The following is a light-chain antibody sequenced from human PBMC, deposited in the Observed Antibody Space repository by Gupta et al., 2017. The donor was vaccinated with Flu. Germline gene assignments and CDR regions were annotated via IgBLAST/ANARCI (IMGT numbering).Light chain of an antibody. Sequence: RVTISFSGGNSKIGSNCVYWSPQLPGAAPKLLIYRNNKRHSGVPARFSGSKSATSASLAISGLRAEDEADYYCAAWDASLSGVVFGGGTKLTVL. CDR2: RNN. V-gene: IGLV1-47*01. CDR1: NSKIGSNC. CDR3: AAWDASLSGVV. J-gene: IGLJ2*01.